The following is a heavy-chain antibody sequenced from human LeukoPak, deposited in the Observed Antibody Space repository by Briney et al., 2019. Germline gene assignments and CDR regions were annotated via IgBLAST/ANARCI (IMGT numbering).Heavy chain of an antibody. V-gene: IGHV3-11*01. D-gene: IGHD5-12*01. J-gene: IGHJ4*02. CDR3: ASDIVATSGDF. CDR1: GFTFSDYY. CDR2: ITSSGDDI. Sequence: GGSLRLSCAASGFTFSDYYMSWIRQAPGKGLEWVAYITSSGDDIYYADSVKGRLTISRDNAKNALFLRMSSLRVEDTATYYCASDIVATSGDFWGQGTLVSVSS.